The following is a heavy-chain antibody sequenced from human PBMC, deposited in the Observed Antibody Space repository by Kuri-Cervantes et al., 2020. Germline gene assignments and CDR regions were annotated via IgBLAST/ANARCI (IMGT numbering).Heavy chain of an antibody. CDR3: ARVIVVVVAARGYYFDF. Sequence: GESLKISCKGSGYSFTSYWIGWVRQMPGKGLEWMGIIYPGDSDTRYSPSLQGQVTISADKSISTAYLQWSSLKASDTAMYYCARVIVVVVAARGYYFDFWGQGTLVTVSS. CDR2: IYPGDSDT. D-gene: IGHD2-15*01. CDR1: GYSFTSYW. J-gene: IGHJ4*02. V-gene: IGHV5-51*01.